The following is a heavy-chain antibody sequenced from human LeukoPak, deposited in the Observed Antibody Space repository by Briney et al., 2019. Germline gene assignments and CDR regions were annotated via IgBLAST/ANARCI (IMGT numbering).Heavy chain of an antibody. J-gene: IGHJ3*02. V-gene: IGHV4-38-2*02. D-gene: IGHD3-10*01. Sequence: SETLSLTCTVSGYSITSGYYWGWFRQPPGKGLEWIGSIYHAGNTYYNPSLKSRVTISVDTSKNHFSLELSSVTAADTAVYYCARVLYLRGFDAFDIWGQGTMVTVSS. CDR2: IYHAGNT. CDR1: GYSITSGYY. CDR3: ARVLYLRGFDAFDI.